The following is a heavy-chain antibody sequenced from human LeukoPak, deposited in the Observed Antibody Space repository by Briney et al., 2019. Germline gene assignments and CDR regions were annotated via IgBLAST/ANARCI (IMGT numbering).Heavy chain of an antibody. J-gene: IGHJ4*02. Sequence: ASVKVSCKASGYTFTTYAMHWVRQAPGQRLEWMGWINAGNGNTKYSQKFQGRFTITRDTSASTAYMEPSSLRSEDTAVYYCARTTAMVTIFDYWGQGTLVTVSS. CDR2: INAGNGNT. V-gene: IGHV1-3*01. CDR3: ARTTAMVTIFDY. D-gene: IGHD5-18*01. CDR1: GYTFTTYA.